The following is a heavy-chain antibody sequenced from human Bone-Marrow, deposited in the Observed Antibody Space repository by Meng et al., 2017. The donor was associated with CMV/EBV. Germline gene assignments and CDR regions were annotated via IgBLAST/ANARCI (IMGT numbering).Heavy chain of an antibody. Sequence: SETLSLTCTVSGGSVSSGSYYWSWIRQPPGKGLEWIGYIYYSGNTNYNPSLKSRVTISVDTSKNQLSLKLRSVTAADTAVYYCASGIGYCSGTSCHTPYYYGMDVWGQGTTVTVSS. J-gene: IGHJ6*02. CDR3: ASGIGYCSGTSCHTPYYYGMDV. CDR2: IYYSGNT. V-gene: IGHV4-61*01. CDR1: GGSVSSGSYY. D-gene: IGHD2-2*02.